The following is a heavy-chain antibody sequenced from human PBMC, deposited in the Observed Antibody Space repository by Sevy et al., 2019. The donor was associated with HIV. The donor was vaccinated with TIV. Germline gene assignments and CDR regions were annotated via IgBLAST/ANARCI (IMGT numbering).Heavy chain of an antibody. CDR1: GFTFSNYA. D-gene: IGHD3-22*01. Sequence: GESLKISCAATGFTFSNYAMHWVRQAPGKGMEWVAIIWSDGAYQYHGDSVKGRFTISRDNSKNTLYMQMNNVRVEETAVYYCARGGYYYDNAAYYALDSCGQGTLVTVSS. V-gene: IGHV3-33*01. CDR3: ARGGYYYDNAAYYALDS. J-gene: IGHJ4*02. CDR2: IWSDGAYQ.